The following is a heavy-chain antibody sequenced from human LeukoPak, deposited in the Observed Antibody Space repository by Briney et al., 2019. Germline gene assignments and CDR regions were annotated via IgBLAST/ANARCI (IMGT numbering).Heavy chain of an antibody. Sequence: GGSLRLSCAASGFTFDDYAMHWVLQAPGKGLEWVSGISWNSGSIGYADSVKGRFTISRDNAKNSLYLQMNSLRAEDTALYYCAKDTSYYYGSGSYPGMDVWGQGTTVTVSS. J-gene: IGHJ6*02. CDR3: AKDTSYYYGSGSYPGMDV. CDR1: GFTFDDYA. CDR2: ISWNSGSI. D-gene: IGHD3-10*01. V-gene: IGHV3-9*01.